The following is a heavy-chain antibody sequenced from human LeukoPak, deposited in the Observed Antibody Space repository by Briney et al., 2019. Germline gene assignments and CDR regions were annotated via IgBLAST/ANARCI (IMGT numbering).Heavy chain of an antibody. CDR3: AKEELTNAFDI. D-gene: IGHD1-26*01. J-gene: IGHJ3*02. V-gene: IGHV3-43D*03. CDR2: ISWDGGST. CDR1: GFTFSSYG. Sequence: GGSLRLSCAASGFTFSSYGMHWVRHAPGKGLEWVSLISWDGGSTYYADSVKGRFTISRDNSKNSLYLQMNSLRAEDTAVYYCAKEELTNAFDIWGQGTMVTVSS.